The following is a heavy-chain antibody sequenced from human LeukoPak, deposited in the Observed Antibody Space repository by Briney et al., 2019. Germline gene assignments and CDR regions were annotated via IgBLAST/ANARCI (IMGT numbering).Heavy chain of an antibody. J-gene: IGHJ6*03. CDR1: GFTFDDYG. D-gene: IGHD6-13*01. CDR2: INWNGGST. Sequence: GGSLRLSCAASGFTFDDYGMSWVRQAPGKGLEWVSGINWNGGSTGYADSVKGRFTISRDNAKNSLYLQMNSLRAEDTALYYCVRDSAAAGIGGYYYYYYMDVWGKGTTVTVSS. CDR3: VRDSAAAGIGGYYYYYYMDV. V-gene: IGHV3-20*04.